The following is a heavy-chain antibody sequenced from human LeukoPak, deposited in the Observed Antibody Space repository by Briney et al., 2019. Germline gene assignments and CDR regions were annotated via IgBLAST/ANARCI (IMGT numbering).Heavy chain of an antibody. D-gene: IGHD6-13*01. CDR2: INPYSGDT. CDR3: ARDQGSLTRSWYTGY. CDR1: GYTFTGYH. J-gene: IGHJ4*02. V-gene: IGHV1-2*06. Sequence: ASVKLSCKASGYTFTGYHIHWVRQAPGQGREWMGRINPYSGDTNFAQKFQGRVTMTRDTSITTAYMDLSSLTPDDTAVYFCARDQGSLTRSWYTGYWGQGTQVTVSS.